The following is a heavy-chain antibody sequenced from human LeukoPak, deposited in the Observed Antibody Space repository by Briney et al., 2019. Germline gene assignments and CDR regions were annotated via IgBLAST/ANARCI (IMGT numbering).Heavy chain of an antibody. CDR1: GFTFSSYS. J-gene: IGHJ4*02. V-gene: IGHV3-48*02. CDR3: AREVWFGELSPVDY. Sequence: PGGSLRLSCAASGFTFSSYSMNWVRQAPGKGLEWVSYISSSSSTIYYADSVKGRFTISRDSAKNSLYLQMNSLRDEDTAVYYCAREVWFGELSPVDYWGQGTLVTVSS. D-gene: IGHD3-10*01. CDR2: ISSSSSTI.